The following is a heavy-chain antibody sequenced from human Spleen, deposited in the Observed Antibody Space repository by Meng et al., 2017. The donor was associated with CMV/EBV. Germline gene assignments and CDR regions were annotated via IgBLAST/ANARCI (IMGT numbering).Heavy chain of an antibody. CDR1: TRGVG. D-gene: IGHD3-10*01. CDR3: THRPELLWFGELSDSDFFDY. J-gene: IGHJ4*02. Sequence: TRGVGWGWILHPPGKALEWLALIYWNDDKRYSPSLKSRLTITKDTSKNQVVLTMTNMAPVDTATYYCTHRPELLWFGELSDSDFFDYWGQGTLVTVSS. V-gene: IGHV2-5*01. CDR2: IYWNDDK.